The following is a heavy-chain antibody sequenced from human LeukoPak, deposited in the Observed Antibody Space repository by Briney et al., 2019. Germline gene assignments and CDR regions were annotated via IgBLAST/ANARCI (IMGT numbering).Heavy chain of an antibody. V-gene: IGHV4-38-2*01. J-gene: IGHJ6*03. CDR2: IYHGGST. Sequence: SETLSLTCAVSGYSISSGYYWGWIRQPPGKGLEWIGSIYHGGSTYYNPSLKSRVTISVDTSNNQFSLKLSSVTAADTAVYYCARVQYSSSSGYGYYYYYYMDVWGKGTTVTGSS. CDR3: ARVQYSSSSGYGYYYYYYMDV. D-gene: IGHD6-6*01. CDR1: GYSISSGYY.